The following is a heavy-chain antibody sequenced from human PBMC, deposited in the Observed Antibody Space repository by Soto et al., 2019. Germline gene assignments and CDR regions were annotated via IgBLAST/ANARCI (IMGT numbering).Heavy chain of an antibody. J-gene: IGHJ4*02. CDR2: IYPDGSET. CDR1: GYNFTDYW. D-gene: IGHD6-19*01. Sequence: ESLKISCKASGYNFTDYWIDWVRQMPGKGLEWMATIYPDGSETRYSPSFQGQVTISADKSISTAYLRWSSLKASDTAMFYCAISDTSGCREADYFCQGPLGTVS. V-gene: IGHV5-51*01. CDR3: AISDTSGCREADY.